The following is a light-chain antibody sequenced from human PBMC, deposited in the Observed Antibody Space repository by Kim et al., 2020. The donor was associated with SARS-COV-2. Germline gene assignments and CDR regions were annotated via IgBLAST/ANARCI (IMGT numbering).Light chain of an antibody. J-gene: IGKJ2*01. CDR3: QQYDLLPYT. CDR2: DAV. V-gene: IGKV1-33*01. Sequence: SAAAGETVTITCQASQDIRKYLNWFQQKPGKAPKLLIYDAVSLETGVPSRFSGSGSETHFTFTIRSLQPEDIATYFCQQYDLLPYTFGQGTKLEI. CDR1: QDIRKY.